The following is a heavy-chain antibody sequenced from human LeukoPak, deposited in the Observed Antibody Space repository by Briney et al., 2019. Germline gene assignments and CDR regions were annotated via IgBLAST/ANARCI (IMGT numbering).Heavy chain of an antibody. V-gene: IGHV3-23*01. CDR2: ISGSGGNT. CDR1: GFTFSSYA. J-gene: IGHJ4*02. CDR3: AKGRNEDGDAALNY. D-gene: IGHD4-17*01. Sequence: PGRSLRLSCAASGFTFSSYAMSWVRQAAGKELEWVSSISGSGGNTFYADSVKGRFTISRDNSKNTLYLQMNSLRAEDTAAYHCAKGRNEDGDAALNYWGQGTLVTVSS.